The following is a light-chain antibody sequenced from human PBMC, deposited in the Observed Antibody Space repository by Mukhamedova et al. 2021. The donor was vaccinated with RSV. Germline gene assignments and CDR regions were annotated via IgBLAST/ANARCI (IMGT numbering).Light chain of an antibody. CDR2: AAS. V-gene: IGKV1-9*01. J-gene: IGKJ5*01. CDR3: QQLNSYPPTIT. Sequence: GKAPKLLIYAASTLQSGVPSRFSGSGSGTEFTLTISSLQPEDFATYYCQQLNSYPPTITFGQGTRLEIK.